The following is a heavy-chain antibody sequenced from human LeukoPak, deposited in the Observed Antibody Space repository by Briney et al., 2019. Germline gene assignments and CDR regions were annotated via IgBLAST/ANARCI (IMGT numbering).Heavy chain of an antibody. D-gene: IGHD6-19*01. CDR2: IYSGGST. CDR1: GFTVSSNY. V-gene: IGHV3-53*04. J-gene: IGHJ6*02. CDR3: ARDFGIAVAGVYYYYGMDV. Sequence: GGSLRLSCAASGFTVSSNYMSWVRQAPGKGLEWVSVIYSGGSTYYADSVKGRFTISRHNSKNTLYLQMNRLRAEDTAVYYCARDFGIAVAGVYYYYGMDVWGQGTTVTVSS.